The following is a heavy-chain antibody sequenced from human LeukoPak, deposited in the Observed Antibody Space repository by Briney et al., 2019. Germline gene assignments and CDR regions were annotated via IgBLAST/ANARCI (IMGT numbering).Heavy chain of an antibody. CDR2: ISSRSSTI. V-gene: IGHV3-48*01. Sequence: GGSLRLSCAASGFTFSSYSMNWVRQAPGKGLECVSFISSRSSTIYYADSVKGRFTISRDNAKNSLYLQMNSLRAEDTAVYYCARVSATFLGNSGYDYSGGDYWGQGTLVIVSS. J-gene: IGHJ4*02. D-gene: IGHD5-12*01. CDR1: GFTFSSYS. CDR3: ARVSATFLGNSGYDYSGGDY.